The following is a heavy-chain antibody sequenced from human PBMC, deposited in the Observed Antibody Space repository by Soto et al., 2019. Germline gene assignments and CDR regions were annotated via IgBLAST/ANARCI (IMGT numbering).Heavy chain of an antibody. CDR2: ISAYNGNT. D-gene: IGHD3-10*01. V-gene: IGHV1-18*01. CDR3: ACGEWFGEFTIGGYYYGMDV. Sequence: GASVKVSCKASGYTFTSYGISWVRQAPGQGLEWMGWISAYNGNTNYAQKLQGRVTMTTDTSTSTAYMELRSLRSDDTAVYYFACGEWFGEFTIGGYYYGMDVWGQGTTVTVS. CDR1: GYTFTSYG. J-gene: IGHJ6*02.